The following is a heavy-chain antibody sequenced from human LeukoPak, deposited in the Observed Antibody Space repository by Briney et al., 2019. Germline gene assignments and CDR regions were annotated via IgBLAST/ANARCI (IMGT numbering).Heavy chain of an antibody. CDR3: AKGGGSSWYDY. J-gene: IGHJ4*02. V-gene: IGHV3-23*01. CDR1: GFTFSSSG. CDR2: ISDSGDNT. D-gene: IGHD6-13*01. Sequence: GGSLRLSCAASGFTFSSSGMNWVRQAPGKGLEWVSSISDSGDNTYYADSVKGRFTSSRDNSKNTLYLQMNSLRAEDTAVYYCAKGGGSSWYDYWGQGTLVTVSS.